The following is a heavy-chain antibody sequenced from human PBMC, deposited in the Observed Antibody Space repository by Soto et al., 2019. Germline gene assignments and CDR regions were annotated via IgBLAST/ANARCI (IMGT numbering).Heavy chain of an antibody. V-gene: IGHV3-23*01. CDR2: ISGSGGST. CDR1: GFTFSSYA. J-gene: IGHJ4*02. D-gene: IGHD6-13*01. Sequence: PGGSLRLSCAASGFTFSSYAMSWVRQAPGKGLEWVSAISGSGGSTYYADSVKGRFTISRDNSKNTLYLQMNSLRAEDTAVYYCAKSGASVGPAQSGYSSSWYYFDYWGQGTLVTVSS. CDR3: AKSGASVGPAQSGYSSSWYYFDY.